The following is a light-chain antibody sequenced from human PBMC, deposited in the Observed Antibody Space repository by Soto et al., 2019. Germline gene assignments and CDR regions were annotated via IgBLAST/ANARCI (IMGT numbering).Light chain of an antibody. CDR1: HSITNW. CDR3: QHYNSYPWT. V-gene: IGKV1-5*03. CDR2: KAS. J-gene: IGKJ1*01. Sequence: DIQLTQSRSTLSASVGDRVTIACRASHSITNWLAWYQQKPGKAPNLLIYKASSLESGVPSRFSGCGSGTESTLNITSLQPDDFATYYYQHYNSYPWTFGQGTKVEIK.